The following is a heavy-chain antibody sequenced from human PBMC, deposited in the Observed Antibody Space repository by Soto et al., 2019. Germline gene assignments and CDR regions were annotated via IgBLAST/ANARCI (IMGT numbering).Heavy chain of an antibody. CDR2: IYKSRST. Sequence: SETLSLTCTVSGGSISTYFWTWVRQTPGKGPEWIGSIYKSRSTSYNPSLENRLTISVETSKNQFSLKLSSVTAADTAVYYCARVRSTSLGSKGSYYYGMDVWGQGTTVTVSS. CDR1: GGSISTYF. D-gene: IGHD7-27*01. J-gene: IGHJ6*02. V-gene: IGHV4-59*12. CDR3: ARVRSTSLGSKGSYYYGMDV.